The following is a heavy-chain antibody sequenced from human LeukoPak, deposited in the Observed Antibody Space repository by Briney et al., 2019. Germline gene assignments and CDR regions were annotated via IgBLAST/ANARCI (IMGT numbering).Heavy chain of an antibody. CDR2: MNPNSGNT. CDR1: GYTFTSYD. Sequence: ASVKVSCKASGYTFTSYDINWVRQATGQGLEWMGWMNPNSGNTGYAQKFQGRVTMTGNTSISTAYMELSSLGSEDTAVYYCARAGGYCGRISCPYYFDYWGQGSLVAVSS. J-gene: IGHJ4*02. V-gene: IGHV1-8*01. CDR3: ARAGGYCGRISCPYYFDY. D-gene: IGHD2-15*01.